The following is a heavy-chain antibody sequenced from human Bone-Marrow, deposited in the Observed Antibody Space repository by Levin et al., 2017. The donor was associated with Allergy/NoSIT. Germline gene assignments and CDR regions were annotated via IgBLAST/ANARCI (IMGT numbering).Heavy chain of an antibody. CDR1: GYTFTSYA. CDR2: INTNTGNP. CDR3: ARGFLEWLLYYFGYYFDY. D-gene: IGHD3-3*01. J-gene: IGHJ4*02. Sequence: EASVKVSCKASGYTFTSYAMNWVRQAPGQGLEWMGWINTNTGNPTYAQGFTGRFVFSLDTSVSTAYLQISSLKAEDTAVYYCARGFLEWLLYYFGYYFDYWGQGTLVTVSS. V-gene: IGHV7-4-1*02.